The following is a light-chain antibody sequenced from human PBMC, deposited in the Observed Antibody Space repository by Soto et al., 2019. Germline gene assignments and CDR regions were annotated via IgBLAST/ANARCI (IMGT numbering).Light chain of an antibody. CDR2: GAS. CDR3: QQYNNWALT. V-gene: IGKV3-15*01. CDR1: QSVSSN. J-gene: IGKJ4*01. Sequence: EIVMTQSPATLSVSQGERVTLSCRASQSVSSNLAWYQQKPGQAPRLLTFGASTRATGIPARFSGGGSGTEFTLTISSLQSEDFAVYYCQQYNNWALTFGGGTKLEIK.